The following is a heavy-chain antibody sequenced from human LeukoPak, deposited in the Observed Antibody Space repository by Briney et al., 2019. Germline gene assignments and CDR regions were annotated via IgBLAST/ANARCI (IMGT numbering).Heavy chain of an antibody. CDR2: INSDGSST. CDR1: GFTFSSYW. D-gene: IGHD6-13*01. V-gene: IGHV3-74*01. CDR3: ARDSIAAAGTVWYPYYYYGMDV. J-gene: IGHJ6*02. Sequence: GGSLRLSCAASGFTFSSYWMHWVRQAPGKGLVWVSRINSDGSSTSYADSVKGRFTISRDNAKNTLYLQMNSLRAEDTAVYYCARDSIAAAGTVWYPYYYYGMDVWGQGTTVTVSS.